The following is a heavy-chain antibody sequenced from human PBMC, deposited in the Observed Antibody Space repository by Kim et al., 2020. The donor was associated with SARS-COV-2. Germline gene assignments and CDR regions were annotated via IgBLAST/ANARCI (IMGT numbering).Heavy chain of an antibody. CDR3: ARKYDSSGSLYGMDV. CDR2: IIPIFGTA. V-gene: IGHV1-69*13. CDR1: GGTFSSYA. Sequence: SVKVSCKASGGTFSSYAISWVRQAPGQGLEWMGGIIPIFGTANYAQKFQGRVTITADESTSTAYMELSSLRSEDTAVYYCARKYDSSGSLYGMDVWGQGTTVTVSS. J-gene: IGHJ6*02. D-gene: IGHD3-22*01.